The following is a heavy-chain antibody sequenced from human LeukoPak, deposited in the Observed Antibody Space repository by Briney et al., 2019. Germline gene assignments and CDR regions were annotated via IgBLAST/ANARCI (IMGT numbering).Heavy chain of an antibody. CDR2: ISGSGGGT. Sequence: GGSLRLSCAASGFTFSSYAMSWVRQAPGKGLEWVSAISGSGGGTYYADSVKGRFTISRDNSKNTLYLQMNSLRAEDTAVYYCAKENYDSSGYYTPDEAFDIWGQGTMVTVSS. CDR1: GFTFSSYA. D-gene: IGHD3-22*01. CDR3: AKENYDSSGYYTPDEAFDI. J-gene: IGHJ3*02. V-gene: IGHV3-23*01.